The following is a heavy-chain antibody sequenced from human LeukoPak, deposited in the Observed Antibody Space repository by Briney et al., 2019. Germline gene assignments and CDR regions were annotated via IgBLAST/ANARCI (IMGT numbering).Heavy chain of an antibody. CDR2: INPNSGGT. CDR3: ARDWAALSVYPLGFNL. D-gene: IGHD2/OR15-2a*01. V-gene: IGHV1-2*06. J-gene: IGHJ2*01. Sequence: ASVKVSCKASGYTFTGYYMHWVRQAPGQGLEWMGRINPNSGGTNYAQKFQGRVTMTRDTSISTAYMELSRLRSDDTAVYYCARDWAALSVYPLGFNLWSRGTLVTVSS. CDR1: GYTFTGYY.